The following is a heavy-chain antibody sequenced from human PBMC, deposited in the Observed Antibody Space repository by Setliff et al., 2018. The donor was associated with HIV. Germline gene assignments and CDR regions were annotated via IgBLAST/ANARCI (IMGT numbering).Heavy chain of an antibody. D-gene: IGHD1-26*01. CDR3: ARDRPRGGGSLDAFDI. J-gene: IGHJ3*02. CDR1: GFTFSSYS. Sequence: PGESLKISCAASGFTFSSYSMNWVRQAPGKGLEWVSSISSSRRYIYYADSVKGRFTISRDNAKNSLYLQMNSLRAEDTAVYYCARDRPRGGGSLDAFDIWGQGTMVTVSS. CDR2: ISSSRRYI. V-gene: IGHV3-21*01.